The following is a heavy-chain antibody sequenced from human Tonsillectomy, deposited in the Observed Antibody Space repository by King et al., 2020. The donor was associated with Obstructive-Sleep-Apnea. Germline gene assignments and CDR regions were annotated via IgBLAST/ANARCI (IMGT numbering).Heavy chain of an antibody. CDR1: GYTFTSYY. D-gene: IGHD3-9*01. CDR3: ALVPYDILTGYYTLDV. Sequence: QLVQSGAEVKKPGAAVKVSCKASGYTFTSYYMHWVRQAPGQGLDGMGIINPSGGSSSDAQKFQGRVTMTRDTSTSTVYMELSSLRSEETAVYYCALVPYDILTGYYTLDVWGQGTTVTVSS. V-gene: IGHV1-46*03. J-gene: IGHJ6*02. CDR2: INPSGGSS.